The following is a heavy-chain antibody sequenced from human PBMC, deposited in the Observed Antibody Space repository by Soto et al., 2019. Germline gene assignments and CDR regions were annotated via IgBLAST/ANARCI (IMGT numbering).Heavy chain of an antibody. CDR3: ARSRIMITFWTRNYAMDV. J-gene: IGHJ6*02. V-gene: IGHV1-18*01. CDR1: GYTFIRYG. Sequence: ASVKVSCKASGYTFIRYGITWVRQAPGQGLEWMGWISAYNDYTNYAQKLQGRVTMTTDTSTSTVYMELRSLRSDDTAVYYCARSRIMITFWTRNYAMDVWGQGTSVTVSS. CDR2: ISAYNDYT. D-gene: IGHD3-16*01.